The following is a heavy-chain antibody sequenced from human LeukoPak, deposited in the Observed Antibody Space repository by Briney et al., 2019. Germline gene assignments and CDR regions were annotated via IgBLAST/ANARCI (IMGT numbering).Heavy chain of an antibody. V-gene: IGHV3-21*01. CDR2: ISSSSSYI. Sequence: SCKASGFTFSSYSMNWVRQAPGKGLEWVSSISSSSSYIYYADSVKGRFTISRDNAKNSLYLQMNSLRAEDTAVYYCARGPGRLTYYYGSGSYHWGQGTLVTVSS. J-gene: IGHJ4*02. CDR1: GFTFSSYS. D-gene: IGHD3-10*01. CDR3: ARGPGRLTYYYGSGSYH.